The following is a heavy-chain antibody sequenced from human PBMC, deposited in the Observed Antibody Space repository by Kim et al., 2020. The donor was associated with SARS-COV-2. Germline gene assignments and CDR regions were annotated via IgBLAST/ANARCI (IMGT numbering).Heavy chain of an antibody. V-gene: IGHV1-69*13. J-gene: IGHJ6*02. CDR3: ARDREKGYSSSWSSSYYYYGMDV. CDR2: IIPIFGTA. D-gene: IGHD6-13*01. Sequence: SVKVSCKAFGGTFSSYAISWVRQAPGQGLEWMGGIIPIFGTANYAQKFQGRVTITADESTSTAYMELSSLRSEDTAVYYCARDREKGYSSSWSSSYYYYGMDVWGQGTTVTVSS. CDR1: GGTFSSYA.